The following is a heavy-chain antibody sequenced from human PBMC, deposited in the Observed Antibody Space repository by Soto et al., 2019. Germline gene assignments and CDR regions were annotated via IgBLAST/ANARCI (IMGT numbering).Heavy chain of an antibody. V-gene: IGHV4-30-2*01. CDR2: IYQSGST. Sequence: SETLSLTCAVSGGSLSSSAYSWSWIRQPPGKGLEWIGFIYQSGSTYYNPSLKSRVTMSLDRPKNQFSLKLSSVTAGDTAVYYCARELLFYDSDGFSWDDAFDIWGQGTMVTVSS. CDR3: ARELLFYDSDGFSWDDAFDI. CDR1: GGSLSSSAYS. D-gene: IGHD3-22*01. J-gene: IGHJ3*02.